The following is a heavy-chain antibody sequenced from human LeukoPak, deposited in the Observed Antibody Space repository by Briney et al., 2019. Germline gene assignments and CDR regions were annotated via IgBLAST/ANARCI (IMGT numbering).Heavy chain of an antibody. V-gene: IGHV3-23*01. CDR3: AKGTNWRNYGMDV. CDR1: GFTFSSYV. Sequence: GGSLRLSCTASGFTFSSYVMSWVRQAPGKGLEWASGISGGGGSTYYADSVKGRFTISRDNSKNTLYLQMNTLRAEDTALYYCAKGTNWRNYGMDVWGQGTTVTVSS. J-gene: IGHJ6*02. D-gene: IGHD1-20*01. CDR2: ISGGGGST.